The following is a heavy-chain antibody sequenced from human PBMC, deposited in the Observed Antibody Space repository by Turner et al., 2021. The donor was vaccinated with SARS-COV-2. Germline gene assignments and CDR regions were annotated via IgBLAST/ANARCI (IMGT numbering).Heavy chain of an antibody. Sequence: QVQLHQSGPGLIMPSETLSLTCTVFAYSISNFSWSWVRQPPGKGLEFLGNIHSSGITNYNPSLKSRLVISIDTSKNQFSLNLTSVTAADTAIYYCARAYRGEITSLGYWGQGTLVTVAS. CDR2: IHSSGIT. CDR3: ARAYRGEITSLGY. CDR1: AYSISNFS. V-gene: IGHV4-59*01. D-gene: IGHD3-16*02. J-gene: IGHJ4*02.